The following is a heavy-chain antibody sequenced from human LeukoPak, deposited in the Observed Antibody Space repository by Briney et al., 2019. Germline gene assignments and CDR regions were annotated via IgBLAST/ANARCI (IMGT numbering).Heavy chain of an antibody. CDR2: ISRDGDDI. CDR3: VKDGDNSGYRRGLFDY. J-gene: IGHJ4*02. Sequence: SLRLSCTDPGVTFNDDAMHWVPHAPEAGLEWGSRISRDGDDIAYADSVEGRVTISRDNAKNCLYLEMNTLRTEDTAFSFCVKDGDNSGYRRGLFDYWGQGTLVTVSS. V-gene: IGHV3-9*01. D-gene: IGHD3-22*01. CDR1: GVTFNDDA.